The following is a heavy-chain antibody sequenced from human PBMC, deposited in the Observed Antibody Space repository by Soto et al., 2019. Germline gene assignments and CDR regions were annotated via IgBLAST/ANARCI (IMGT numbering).Heavy chain of an antibody. J-gene: IGHJ3*02. CDR1: GFTFSSYG. D-gene: IGHD3-3*01. CDR2: ISYDGSNK. Sequence: QVQLVESGGGVVQPGRSLRLSCAASGFTFSSYGMHWVRQAPGKGLEWVAVISYDGSNKYYADSVKGRFTISRDNSKNTLYLQRNRLRAEDTGVYYCAKERYDFWSGPDAFDIWGQGTMVTVSS. V-gene: IGHV3-30*18. CDR3: AKERYDFWSGPDAFDI.